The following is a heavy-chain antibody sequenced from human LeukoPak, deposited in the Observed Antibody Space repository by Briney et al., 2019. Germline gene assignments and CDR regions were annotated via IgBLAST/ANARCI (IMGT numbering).Heavy chain of an antibody. J-gene: IGHJ4*02. CDR3: AKAIGVSCISTSCYSFDN. CDR1: GFTFSSYA. Sequence: GGSLRLSCAASGFTFSSYAMHWVRQAPGKGLEWVAVISYDGSNKYYADSVKGRFTISRDNAKNSLYLQMNSLRVEDTALYYCAKAIGVSCISTSCYSFDNWGQGTLVTVSS. D-gene: IGHD2-2*02. CDR2: ISYDGSNK. V-gene: IGHV3-30-3*01.